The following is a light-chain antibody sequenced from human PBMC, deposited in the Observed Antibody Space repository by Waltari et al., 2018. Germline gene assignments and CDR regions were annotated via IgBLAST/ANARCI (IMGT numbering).Light chain of an antibody. J-gene: IGLJ2*01. V-gene: IGLV4-69*01. CDR3: QTWGTGTPVV. Sequence: QLVLTQSPPASASLGASVKLTCTRSSGHSSYAIAWHQQQPEKGPRYLMKLNSDGSHSKGDGIPDRFSGSSSGAERYLTISSLQSEDEADYYCQTWGTGTPVVFGGGTKLTVL. CDR2: LNSDGSH. CDR1: SGHSSYA.